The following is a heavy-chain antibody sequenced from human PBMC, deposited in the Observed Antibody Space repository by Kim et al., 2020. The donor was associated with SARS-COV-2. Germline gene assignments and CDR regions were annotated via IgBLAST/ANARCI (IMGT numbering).Heavy chain of an antibody. D-gene: IGHD2-2*01. Sequence: GGSLRLSCAASGFTFSSYAMSWVRQAPGKGLEWVSAISGSGGSTYYADSVKGRFTISRDNSKNTLYLQMNSLRAEDTAVYYCAKDLRGCSSTSCYVLYYYYGMDVWGQGTTVTVSS. CDR1: GFTFSSYA. CDR2: ISGSGGST. V-gene: IGHV3-23*01. CDR3: AKDLRGCSSTSCYVLYYYYGMDV. J-gene: IGHJ6*02.